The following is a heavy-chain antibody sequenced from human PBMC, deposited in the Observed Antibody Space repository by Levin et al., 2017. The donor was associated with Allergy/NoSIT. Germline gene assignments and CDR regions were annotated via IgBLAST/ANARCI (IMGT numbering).Heavy chain of an antibody. CDR3: AKDGRGSGRYSFDY. J-gene: IGHJ4*02. CDR2: VSDSGSST. D-gene: IGHD3-10*01. V-gene: IGHV3-23*01. CDR1: GFAFSSYA. Sequence: PGGSLRLSCAASGFAFSSYAMSWVRQAPGRGLEWVSAVSDSGSSTYYADSVKGRFTISRDNSKNTLYLQMNSLRAEDSAVYYCAKDGRGSGRYSFDYWGQGTLVTVSS.